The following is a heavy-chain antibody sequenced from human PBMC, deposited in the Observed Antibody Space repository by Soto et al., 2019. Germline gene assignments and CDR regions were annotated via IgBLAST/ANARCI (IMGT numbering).Heavy chain of an antibody. CDR3: AKVGPSYYYGMDV. D-gene: IGHD1-26*01. CDR1: GFTFSSYA. Sequence: LRLSFAASGFTFSSYAMSWVRQAPGKGLEWVSAISGSGGSTYYADSVKGRFTISRDNSKNTLYLQMNSLRAEDTAVYYCAKVGPSYYYGMDVWGQGTTVTVSS. V-gene: IGHV3-23*01. CDR2: ISGSGGST. J-gene: IGHJ6*01.